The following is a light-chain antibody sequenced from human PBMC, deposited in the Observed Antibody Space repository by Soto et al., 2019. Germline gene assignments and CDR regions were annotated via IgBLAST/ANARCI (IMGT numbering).Light chain of an antibody. J-gene: IGLJ2*01. CDR2: DVS. CDR3: SSYTSSTTLKV. Sequence: QSALTQPASVSGSPGQSITISCTGTSSDVGGYNYVSWYQQHPGKGPKLMIYDVSNRPSGVSNRFSGSKSGNTASLTISGLQAEDEADYYCSSYTSSTTLKVFGGGTKLTVL. V-gene: IGLV2-14*03. CDR1: SSDVGGYNY.